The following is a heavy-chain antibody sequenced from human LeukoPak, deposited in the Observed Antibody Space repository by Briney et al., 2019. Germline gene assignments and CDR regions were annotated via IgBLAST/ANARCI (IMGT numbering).Heavy chain of an antibody. CDR3: TRGASGSYGYFDY. CDR1: GFTFSNYA. Sequence: GGSLRLSCAASGFTFSNYAMSWVRQAPGTGLEWVSTISGAATVTHYAASVKGRFTISRDNSKNTLYLQMNSLRAEDRALYYCTRGASGSYGYFDYWGQGTLVTVSS. D-gene: IGHD1-26*01. J-gene: IGHJ4*02. CDR2: ISGAATVT. V-gene: IGHV3-23*01.